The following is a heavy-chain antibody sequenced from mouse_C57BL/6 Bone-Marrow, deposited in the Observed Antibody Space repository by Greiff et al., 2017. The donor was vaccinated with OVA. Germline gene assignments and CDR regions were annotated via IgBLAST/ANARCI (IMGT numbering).Heavy chain of an antibody. CDR1: GYTFTSYG. Sequence: QVQLKQSGAELARPGASVKLSCKASGYTFTSYGISWVKQSTGQGLEWIGEIYPRSGNTNYNEKFKGKATLTADKSSSTAYMELRSLTSEDSAVYFCAKSGQIRLRRAMDYWGQGTSVTVSS. D-gene: IGHD3-1*01. CDR3: AKSGQIRLRRAMDY. V-gene: IGHV1-81*01. CDR2: IYPRSGNT. J-gene: IGHJ4*01.